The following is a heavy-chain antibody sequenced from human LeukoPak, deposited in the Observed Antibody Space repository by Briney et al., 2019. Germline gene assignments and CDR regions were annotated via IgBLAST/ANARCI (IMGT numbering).Heavy chain of an antibody. J-gene: IGHJ6*04. V-gene: IGHV4-34*01. D-gene: IGHD3-16*01. CDR3: ARSKIWDYYYGMDV. CDR1: GGSFSGYY. CDR2: INHSGST. Sequence: SETLSLTCAVYGGSFSGYYWSWIRQPPGKGLEWIGEINHSGSTNYNPSLKSRVTISVDTSKNQFSLKLSSVTAADTAVYYCARSKIWDYYYGMDVGGKGTTVTVFS.